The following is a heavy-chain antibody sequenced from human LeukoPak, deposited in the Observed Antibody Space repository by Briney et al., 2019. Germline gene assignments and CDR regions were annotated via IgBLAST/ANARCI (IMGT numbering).Heavy chain of an antibody. CDR2: ISGSGGST. Sequence: GGFLRLSCAASGFTFSSYAMSWVRQAPGKGLEWVSAISGSGGSTYYADSVKGRFTIPRDNSKNTLYLQMNSLRAEDTAVYYCAKGSGYSGYDYYFDYWGQGTLVTVSS. CDR1: GFTFSSYA. J-gene: IGHJ4*02. D-gene: IGHD5-12*01. CDR3: AKGSGYSGYDYYFDY. V-gene: IGHV3-23*01.